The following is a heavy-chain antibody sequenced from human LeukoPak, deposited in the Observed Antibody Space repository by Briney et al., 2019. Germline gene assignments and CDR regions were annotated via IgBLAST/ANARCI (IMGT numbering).Heavy chain of an antibody. Sequence: LPGGSLRLSCAASGFTFSAYAMSWVRQAPGKGLDWVSAISGSGGSTYYADSVKGRFTIPRDNSKNTLYLQMNSLRAEDTAVYYCAKEMTSRGYFDYWGQGTLVTVPS. D-gene: IGHD3-10*01. V-gene: IGHV3-23*01. CDR3: AKEMTSRGYFDY. J-gene: IGHJ4*02. CDR1: GFTFSAYA. CDR2: ISGSGGST.